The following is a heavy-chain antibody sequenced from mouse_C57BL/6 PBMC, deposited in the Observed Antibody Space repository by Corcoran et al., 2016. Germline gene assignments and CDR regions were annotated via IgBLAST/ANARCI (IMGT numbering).Heavy chain of an antibody. CDR3: ARFDYDEGGAMDY. CDR1: GYTFTEYY. Sequence: QVQLQQSGPELVKPGASVKISCKASGYTFTEYYINWVKQRPGQGLEWIGWIFPGSGSTYYKEKFKGKATITVDKSSSTAYMLLSSLTSEDSAVYFCARFDYDEGGAMDYWGQGTSVTVSS. D-gene: IGHD2-4*01. CDR2: IFPGSGST. V-gene: IGHV1-75*01. J-gene: IGHJ4*01.